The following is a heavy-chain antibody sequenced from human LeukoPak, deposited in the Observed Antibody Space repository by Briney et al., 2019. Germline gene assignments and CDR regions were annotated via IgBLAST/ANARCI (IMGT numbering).Heavy chain of an antibody. CDR3: AGYRWELPGNWFDP. D-gene: IGHD1-26*01. Sequence: SETLSLTCTVSGGSISSYYWSWIRQPPGKGLEWIGYIYYSGSTNYNPSLKSRVTISVDTPKNQFSLKLSSVTAADTAVYYCAGYRWELPGNWFDPWGQGTLVTVSS. J-gene: IGHJ5*02. CDR2: IYYSGST. V-gene: IGHV4-59*08. CDR1: GGSISSYY.